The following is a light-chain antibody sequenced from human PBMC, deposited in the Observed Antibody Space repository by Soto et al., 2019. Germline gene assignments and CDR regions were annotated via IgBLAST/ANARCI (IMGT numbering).Light chain of an antibody. Sequence: DIQMTQSPSTLSGSVGDRVTITCRASQTISSWLAWYQQKPGKAPKLLIYKASTLKSGVPSRFSGSGSGTEFTLTISSLQPEDSATYYCLQDYNYPRTFGQGTKLEIK. CDR3: LQDYNYPRT. J-gene: IGKJ2*02. CDR2: KAS. CDR1: QTISSW. V-gene: IGKV1-5*03.